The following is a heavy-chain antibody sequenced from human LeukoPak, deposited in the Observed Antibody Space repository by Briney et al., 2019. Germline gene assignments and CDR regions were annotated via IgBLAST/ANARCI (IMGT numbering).Heavy chain of an antibody. CDR3: AREVYDSSGYYQNDY. J-gene: IGHJ4*02. Sequence: GGSLRLSCAASGFTFSSYGMHWVRQAPGKGLEWVAVIWYDGSNKYYADSVKGRYTISRDNSKNTLYLQMNSLRAEDTAVYYCAREVYDSSGYYQNDYWGQGTLVTVSS. D-gene: IGHD3-22*01. CDR2: IWYDGSNK. CDR1: GFTFSSYG. V-gene: IGHV3-33*01.